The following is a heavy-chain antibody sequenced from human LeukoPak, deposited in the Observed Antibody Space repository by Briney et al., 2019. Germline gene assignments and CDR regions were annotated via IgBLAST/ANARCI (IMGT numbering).Heavy chain of an antibody. D-gene: IGHD2-8*01. V-gene: IGHV3-23*01. J-gene: IGHJ4*02. CDR2: TNSDGTTT. Sequence: GGSLRLSCATSGFPFSDFSMTWVRQAPGKGLEGISTTNSDGTTTYYAESVKGQFTISRDNSKNALYLQMSSLRVEDTAIYYCAKQSYARSLGEGGPGTLVTVSS. CDR1: GFPFSDFS. CDR3: AKQSYARSLGE.